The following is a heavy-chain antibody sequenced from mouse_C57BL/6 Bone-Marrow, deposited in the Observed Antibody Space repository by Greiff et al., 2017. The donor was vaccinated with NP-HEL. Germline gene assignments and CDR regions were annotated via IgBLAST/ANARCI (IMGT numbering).Heavy chain of an antibody. CDR3: ARQGYGSSYWYFDV. J-gene: IGHJ1*03. D-gene: IGHD1-1*01. CDR2: ISNLAYSI. Sequence: EVHLVESGGGLVQPGGSLKLSCAASGFTFSDYGMAWVRQAPRKGPEWVAFISNLAYSIYYAATVTGRFTISRENAKNPLYLEMSSLRSEDTAMYYCARQGYGSSYWYFDVWGTGTTVTVSS. V-gene: IGHV5-15*01. CDR1: GFTFSDYG.